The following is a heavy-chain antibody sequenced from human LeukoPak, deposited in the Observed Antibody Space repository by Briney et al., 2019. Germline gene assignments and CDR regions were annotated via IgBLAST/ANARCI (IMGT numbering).Heavy chain of an antibody. V-gene: IGHV4-30-2*01. J-gene: IGHJ3*02. CDR2: IYHSGST. Sequence: SSETLSLTCAVSGGSISSGGYSWSWIRQPPGKGLEWIGYIYHSGSTYYNPSLKSRVTISIDKSKNQFSLNLNSVTAADTAVYYCARNSYYDNSGEGAFDIWGQGTMVTVSS. CDR3: ARNSYYDNSGEGAFDI. CDR1: GGSISSGGYS. D-gene: IGHD3-22*01.